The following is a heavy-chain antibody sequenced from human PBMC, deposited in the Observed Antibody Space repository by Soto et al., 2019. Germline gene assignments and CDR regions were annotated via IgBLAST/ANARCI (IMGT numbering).Heavy chain of an antibody. CDR3: AKDRSWITGSSFDY. V-gene: IGHV3-23*01. D-gene: IGHD1-20*01. Sequence: GGSLILSCAASGFTFSSYAMSWVRQAPGKGLEWVSAISGSGGSTYYADSVKGRFTISRDNSKNTLYLQMNSLRAEDTAVYYCAKDRSWITGSSFDYWGQGTLVTVSS. CDR1: GFTFSSYA. J-gene: IGHJ4*02. CDR2: ISGSGGST.